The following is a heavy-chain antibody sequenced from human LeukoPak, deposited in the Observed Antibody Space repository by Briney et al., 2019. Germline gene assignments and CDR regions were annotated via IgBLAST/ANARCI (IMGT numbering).Heavy chain of an antibody. Sequence: ASVKVSCKVSGYTLTELSMHWVRQATGQGLEWMGWMNPNSGNTGYAQKFQGRVTMTRNTSISTAYMELSSLRSEDTAVYYCARSGITIFGVVIGYYYYGMDVWGQGTTVTVSS. CDR3: ARSGITIFGVVIGYYYYGMDV. J-gene: IGHJ6*02. CDR1: GYTLTELS. D-gene: IGHD3-3*01. CDR2: MNPNSGNT. V-gene: IGHV1-8*01.